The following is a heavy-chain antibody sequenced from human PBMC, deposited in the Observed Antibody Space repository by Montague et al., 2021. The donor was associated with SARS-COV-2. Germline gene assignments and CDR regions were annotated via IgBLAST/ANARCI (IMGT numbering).Heavy chain of an antibody. V-gene: IGHV4-39*07. CDR1: GGSISSSSYY. Sequence: SETLSLTCTVSGGSISSSSYYWGWIRQPPGKWLEWIGSIYYSGSTYYNPSLKSRVTISVDTSKNQFSLKLSSVTAADTVVYYCAREGGWLSRGSYYFDYWGQGTLVTVSS. D-gene: IGHD3-22*01. CDR3: AREGGWLSRGSYYFDY. J-gene: IGHJ4*02. CDR2: IYYSGST.